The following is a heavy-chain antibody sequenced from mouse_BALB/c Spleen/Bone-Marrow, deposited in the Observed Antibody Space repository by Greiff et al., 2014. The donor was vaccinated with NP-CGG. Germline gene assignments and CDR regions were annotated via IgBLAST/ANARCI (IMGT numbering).Heavy chain of an antibody. CDR3: ARGYYDYDLDY. V-gene: IGHV14-3*02. CDR1: GFNIKDTY. Sequence: VQLKESGAELVKPGASVKLSCTASGFNIKDTYMHWVRQRPEQGLEWIGRIDPANGNTKYDPKFQGKATITADPSSNTAYLQLSSLTSEDTAVYYCARGYYDYDLDYWGQGSTLTVSS. J-gene: IGHJ2*01. D-gene: IGHD2-4*01. CDR2: IDPANGNT.